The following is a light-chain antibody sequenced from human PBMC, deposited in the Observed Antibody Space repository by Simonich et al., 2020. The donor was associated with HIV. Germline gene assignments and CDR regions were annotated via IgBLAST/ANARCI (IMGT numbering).Light chain of an antibody. V-gene: IGLV2-14*01. J-gene: IGLJ3*02. CDR2: DVT. CDR1: SSDVGGYNY. CDR3: SSYTSSSTWV. Sequence: QSALTQPASVSGSPGQSITISCTGTSSDVGGYNYVSWYQQHPGKAPNLMIYDVTKRPSGVSNRFSCSKSGNTASLTISGLQAEDEADYYCSSYTSSSTWVFGGGTKLTVL.